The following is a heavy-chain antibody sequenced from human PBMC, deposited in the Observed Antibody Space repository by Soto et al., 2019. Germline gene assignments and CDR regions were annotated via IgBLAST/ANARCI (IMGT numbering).Heavy chain of an antibody. J-gene: IGHJ5*02. D-gene: IGHD3-16*02. V-gene: IGHV4-31*03. CDR3: ARNRVWGSYRQHNWFDP. Sequence: SETLSLTCTVSGGSISSGGYYWSWIRQHPGKGLEWIGYIYYSGSTYYNPSLKSRVTISVDTSKNQFSLKLSSVTAADTAVYYCARNRVWGSYRQHNWFDPWGQGTLVTVPQ. CDR2: IYYSGST. CDR1: GGSISSGGYY.